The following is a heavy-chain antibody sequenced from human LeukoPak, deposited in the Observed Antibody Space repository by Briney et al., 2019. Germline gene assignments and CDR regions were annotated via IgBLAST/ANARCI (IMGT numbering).Heavy chain of an antibody. CDR2: IYYSGST. J-gene: IGHJ4*02. CDR3: ARVRAAAIPYYFDY. D-gene: IGHD6-13*01. V-gene: IGHV4-39*07. Sequence: SETLSLTCIVSGGSMRSGNYYWGWIRQPPGRGLEWIGSIYYSGSTYNNPSLKSRVTMSVDTSKNHFSLKLSSVTAADTAVYYCARVRAAAIPYYFDYWGQGTLVTVSS. CDR1: GGSMRSGNYY.